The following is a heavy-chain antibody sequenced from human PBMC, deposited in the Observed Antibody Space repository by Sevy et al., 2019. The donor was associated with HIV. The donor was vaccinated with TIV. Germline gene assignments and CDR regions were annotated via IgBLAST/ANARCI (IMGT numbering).Heavy chain of an antibody. J-gene: IGHJ4*02. CDR3: ARVLKGDYTNYFDS. CDR2: LFWDDEK. V-gene: IGHV2-5*02. D-gene: IGHD4-4*01. CDR1: GFSLNTSGVG. Sequence: SGPTLVKPAQTLTLTCSFSGFSLNTSGVGVGWIRLPPGKALEWLALLFWDDEKRYSPPLKNRLTITKDTSKNQVVLTMTNMDPVDTATYYCARVLKGDYTNYFDSWDQGSLVTVSS.